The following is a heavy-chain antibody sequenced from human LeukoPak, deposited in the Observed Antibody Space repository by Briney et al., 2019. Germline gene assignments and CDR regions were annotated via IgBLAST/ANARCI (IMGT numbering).Heavy chain of an antibody. CDR1: GFTFSSYS. J-gene: IGHJ6*03. D-gene: IGHD5-24*01. Sequence: GGSLRLPCAASGFTFSSYSMNWVRQAPGKGLEWVSSISSSSSYIYYADSVKGRFTISRDNAKNSLYLQMNSLRAEDTAVYYCARERDGYNYYYYYMDVWGKGTTVTISS. CDR3: ARERDGYNYYYYYMDV. V-gene: IGHV3-21*01. CDR2: ISSSSSYI.